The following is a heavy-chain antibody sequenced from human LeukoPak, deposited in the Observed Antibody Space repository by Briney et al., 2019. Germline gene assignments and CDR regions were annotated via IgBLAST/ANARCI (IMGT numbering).Heavy chain of an antibody. J-gene: IGHJ6*03. Sequence: PRGSLRLSCAASGFTFTSYAMSWVRQAPGKGLEWVSDISGSGGSTYYADSVKGRFTISRDNPKSTLYLQMNTLRAEDTAVYYCAKRDYYYYMDVWGKGTTVTVSS. CDR2: ISGSGGST. CDR3: AKRDYYYYMDV. CDR1: GFTFTSYA. V-gene: IGHV3-23*01.